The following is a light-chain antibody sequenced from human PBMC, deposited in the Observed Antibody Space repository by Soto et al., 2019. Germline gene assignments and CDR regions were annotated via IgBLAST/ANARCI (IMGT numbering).Light chain of an antibody. Sequence: DLQMTQSPSSLSASVGDRVIITCRASQGIGDDLGWYQQKPGKAPKRLIYAASSLQSGVPSRFSGSGSGTDFTLTISSLQPDDFASYYCLQPNTYPWTFGPGTKVEVK. V-gene: IGKV1-17*01. CDR2: AAS. CDR3: LQPNTYPWT. J-gene: IGKJ1*01. CDR1: QGIGDD.